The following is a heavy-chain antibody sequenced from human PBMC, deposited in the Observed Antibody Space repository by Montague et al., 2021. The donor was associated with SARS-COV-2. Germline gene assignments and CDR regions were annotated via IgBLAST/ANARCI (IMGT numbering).Heavy chain of an antibody. CDR3: ARILVAAAGSPFDP. CDR1: GFSLSTSGMR. D-gene: IGHD6-13*01. Sequence: VKPTQTLTLTCTFSGFSLSTSGMRVSWIRQPPGKALEWLARIDWDDDKYYSTSLKTRLTISKDTSKNQVVLTMTNMDPADTATYYCARILVAAAGSPFDPWGQGTLVTVSS. V-gene: IGHV2-70*04. J-gene: IGHJ5*02. CDR2: IDWDDDK.